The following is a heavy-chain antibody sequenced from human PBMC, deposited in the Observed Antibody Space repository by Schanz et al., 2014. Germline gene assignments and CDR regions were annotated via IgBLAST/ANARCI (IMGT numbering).Heavy chain of an antibody. CDR2: ISYDGRNK. V-gene: IGHV3-30-3*01. D-gene: IGHD2-2*01. Sequence: QVQLVESGGGVVQPGRSLRLSCAAYGFTLSSYAMHWVRQAPGKGLEWVAVISYDGRNKYYADSVKGRFTISRDNSKNTLYLQMNSLRAEDTAVYYCARAARRTRVVPLYFDYWGQGTLVTVSS. CDR3: ARAARRTRVVPLYFDY. J-gene: IGHJ4*02. CDR1: GFTLSSYA.